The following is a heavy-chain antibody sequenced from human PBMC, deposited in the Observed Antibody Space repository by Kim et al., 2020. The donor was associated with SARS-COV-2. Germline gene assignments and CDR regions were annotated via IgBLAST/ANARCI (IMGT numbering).Heavy chain of an antibody. V-gene: IGHV4-34*01. CDR2: INHSGST. CDR3: ARLDSFVVPAEKFDY. J-gene: IGHJ4*02. CDR1: GGSFSGYY. Sequence: SETLSLTCAVYGGSFSGYYWSWIRQPPGKGLEWIGEINHSGSTNYNPSLKSRVTISVDTSKNQFSLTLSSVTASDTAVYYCARLDSFVVPAEKFDYCGQG. D-gene: IGHD2-2*01.